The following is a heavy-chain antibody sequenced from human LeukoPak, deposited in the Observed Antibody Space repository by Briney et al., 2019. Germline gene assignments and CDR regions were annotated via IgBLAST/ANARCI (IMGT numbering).Heavy chain of an antibody. V-gene: IGHV6-1*01. J-gene: IGHJ4*02. D-gene: IGHD5-24*01. CDR2: TYYMSKWYN. CDR1: GDSVSSNSAA. Sequence: SQTLSLTCAISGDSVSSNSAAWNWIRQSPSRGLEWLGRTYYMSKWYNDYAVSVKSRITINPDTSKNQFSLQLNSVTPEDTAVYYCARVRRDGYNPLYYFDYWGQGTLVTVSS. CDR3: ARVRRDGYNPLYYFDY.